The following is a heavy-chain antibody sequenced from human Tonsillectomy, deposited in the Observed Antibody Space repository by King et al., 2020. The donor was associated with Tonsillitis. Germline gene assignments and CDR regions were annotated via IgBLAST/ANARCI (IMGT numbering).Heavy chain of an antibody. J-gene: IGHJ5*02. CDR2: INPNSGGT. CDR1: GYSFTGYY. CDR3: ASLYCSDGKCYAGWFDR. D-gene: IGHD2-15*01. V-gene: IGHV1-2*02. Sequence: QLVQSGAEVKKPGASVKVSCKASGYSFTGYYIHWVRQAPGQGLEWMGWINPNSGGTEYAQKFQGRVTMTRDTSLSTAYMELSRLRFDDTAVYYCASLYCSDGKCYAGWFDRWGQGTLVTVSS.